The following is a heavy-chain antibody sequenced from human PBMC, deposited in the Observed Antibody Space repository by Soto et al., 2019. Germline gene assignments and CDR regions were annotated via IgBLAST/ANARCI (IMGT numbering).Heavy chain of an antibody. V-gene: IGHV3-21*01. J-gene: IGHJ4*02. CDR2: ISSSSSYI. Sequence: PGGSLRLSCAASGFTFSSYSMNWVRQAPGKGLEWVSSISSSSSYIYYADSVKGRFTISRDNAKNSLYLQMNSLRAEDTAVYYCARDPGIAVAGTSIHFDYWGQGTLVTV. CDR3: ARDPGIAVAGTSIHFDY. CDR1: GFTFSSYS. D-gene: IGHD6-19*01.